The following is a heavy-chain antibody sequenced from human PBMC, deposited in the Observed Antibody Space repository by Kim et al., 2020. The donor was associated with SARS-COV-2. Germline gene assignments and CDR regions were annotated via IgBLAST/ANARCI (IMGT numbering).Heavy chain of an antibody. CDR2: ISGSGGST. Sequence: GGSLRLSCAASGFTFSSYAMSWVRQAPGKGLEWVSAISGSGGSTYYADSVKGRFTISRDNSKNTLYLQMNSLRAEDTAVYYCPLSSYDILTQGQFDYWGQGTLVTVSS. V-gene: IGHV3-23*01. D-gene: IGHD3-9*01. CDR3: PLSSYDILTQGQFDY. J-gene: IGHJ4*02. CDR1: GFTFSSYA.